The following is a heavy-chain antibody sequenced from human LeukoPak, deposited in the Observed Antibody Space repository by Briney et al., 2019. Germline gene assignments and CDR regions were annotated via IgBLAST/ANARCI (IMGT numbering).Heavy chain of an antibody. D-gene: IGHD3-9*01. Sequence: ASVKVSCKAFGYTFTSNYMHWVRQAPGQGPEWMGVISPSGGSTTYAQKFQGRVTMTRNTSISTAYMELSSLRSEDTAVYYCARGPSYYDILTGYSPPMDVWGKGTTVTISS. CDR1: GYTFTSNY. CDR2: ISPSGGST. V-gene: IGHV1-46*01. J-gene: IGHJ6*03. CDR3: ARGPSYYDILTGYSPPMDV.